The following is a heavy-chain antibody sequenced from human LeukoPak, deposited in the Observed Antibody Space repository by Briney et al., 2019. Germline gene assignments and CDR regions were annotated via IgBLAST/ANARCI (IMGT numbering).Heavy chain of an antibody. Sequence: PSETLSLTCTVSGGSISSSYWSWIRQPPGKGLEWIGYIYYSGSTNYNPSLKSRVTISVDTSKNQFSLKLSSVTAADTAVYYCARYNYDFWSGYSKWLDPWGQGTLVTVSS. CDR3: ARYNYDFWSGYSKWLDP. V-gene: IGHV4-59*01. CDR2: IYYSGST. CDR1: GGSISSSY. J-gene: IGHJ5*02. D-gene: IGHD3-3*01.